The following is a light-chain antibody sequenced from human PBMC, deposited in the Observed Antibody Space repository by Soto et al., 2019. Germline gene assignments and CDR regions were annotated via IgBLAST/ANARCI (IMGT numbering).Light chain of an antibody. CDR3: QQYFGPLYT. CDR1: QSISSTY. CDR2: AAS. J-gene: IGKJ2*01. V-gene: IGKV3-20*01. Sequence: SVLTQSPGTLSLSPGEGATLSCRTSQSISSTYLAWYQQRPGQAPRLLIYAASSRATGIPDRFSGSGSGTDFTLTISRLEPEDFAVYYCQQYFGPLYTFGQGTKLEIK.